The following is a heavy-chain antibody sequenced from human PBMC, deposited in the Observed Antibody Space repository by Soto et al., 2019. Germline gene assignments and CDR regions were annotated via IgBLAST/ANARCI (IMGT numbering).Heavy chain of an antibody. J-gene: IGHJ4*02. Sequence: SETLSLTCAVYGGSFSGYYWSWIRQPPGKGLEWIGEINHSGSTNYNPSLKSRVTISVDTSKNQFSLKLSSVTAADTAVYYCARSNTRYSSPDYWGQGTLVTVSS. CDR1: GGSFSGYY. CDR2: INHSGST. CDR3: ARSNTRYSSPDY. V-gene: IGHV4-34*01. D-gene: IGHD3-22*01.